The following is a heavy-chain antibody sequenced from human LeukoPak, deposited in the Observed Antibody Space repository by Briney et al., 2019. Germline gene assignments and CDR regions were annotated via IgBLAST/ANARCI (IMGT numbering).Heavy chain of an antibody. CDR1: GFTLYDYA. Sequence: GGSLRLSCAVSGFTLYDYAMRGGRRAPPKGVEWVALICGDGGSTYYADSVKGRFTISRDNSKNSLFLQMNGLRTEDTALYYCASEERSSEALDIWGQGTMVTVSS. V-gene: IGHV3-43*02. D-gene: IGHD1-1*01. CDR2: ICGDGGST. CDR3: ASEERSSEALDI. J-gene: IGHJ3*02.